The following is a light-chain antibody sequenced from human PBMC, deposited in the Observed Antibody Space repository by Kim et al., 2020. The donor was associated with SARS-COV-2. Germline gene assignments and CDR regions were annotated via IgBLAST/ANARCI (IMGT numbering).Light chain of an antibody. V-gene: IGLV1-51*01. CDR2: DNN. CDR1: SSNIGNNY. Sequence: QSVLTQPPSVSAAPGQKVTISCSGSSSNIGNNYVSWYQQVPGTAPKLLIYDNNERPSGIPDRFSGSKSGTSATLGITGLQTGDEADYYCGTWDSSLSAGMFGGGTQLTVL. J-gene: IGLJ3*02. CDR3: GTWDSSLSAGM.